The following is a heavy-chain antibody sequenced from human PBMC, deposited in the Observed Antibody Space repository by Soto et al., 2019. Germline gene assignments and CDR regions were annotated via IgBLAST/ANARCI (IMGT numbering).Heavy chain of an antibody. CDR1: GFTFSDYA. Sequence: EVQLLESGGGLVQPGGSLRLSCAASGFTFSDYAMSWVRQAPGKGLEWVSVISVSGGRTYYADSVKGRFTISRYISKNPVSLQINTLRAADTGVYYCAKSHVFHYYYYNMDVWGQGTTVTVSS. CDR3: AKSHVFHYYYYNMDV. D-gene: IGHD2-8*01. CDR2: ISVSGGRT. V-gene: IGHV3-23*01. J-gene: IGHJ6*02.